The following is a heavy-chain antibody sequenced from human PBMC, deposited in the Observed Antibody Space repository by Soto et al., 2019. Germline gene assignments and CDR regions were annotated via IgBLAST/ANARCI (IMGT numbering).Heavy chain of an antibody. CDR1: GGSLRGHY. D-gene: IGHD1-26*01. CDR2: INHSGCT. Sequence: PSETLSLTCAVSGGSLRGHYWSWIRQSPEKGLEWIGEINHSGCTNYNPTLKSRVTISRDASKNQFSLGLSSMTAADSAVYFCARAAVKLGATLFDSWGQGTLVTVSS. V-gene: IGHV4-34*01. CDR3: ARAAVKLGATLFDS. J-gene: IGHJ4*02.